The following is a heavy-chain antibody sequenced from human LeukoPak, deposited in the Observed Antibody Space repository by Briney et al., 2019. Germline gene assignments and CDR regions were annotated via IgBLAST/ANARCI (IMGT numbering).Heavy chain of an antibody. D-gene: IGHD2-15*01. CDR3: ARDQGYCSGGSCYSGWFDP. CDR2: INHSGST. V-gene: IGHV4-34*01. CDR1: GGSFSGYY. Sequence: SQTLSLTCAVYGGSFSGYYWSWIRQPPGKGLEWIGEINHSGSTNYNPSLKSRVTISVDTSKNQFSLRLSSVTAADMAVYYCARDQGYCSGGSCYSGWFDPWGQGTLVTVSS. J-gene: IGHJ5*02.